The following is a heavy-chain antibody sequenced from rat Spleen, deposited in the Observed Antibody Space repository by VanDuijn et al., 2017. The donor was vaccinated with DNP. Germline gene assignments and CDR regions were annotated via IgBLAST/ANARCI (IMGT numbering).Heavy chain of an antibody. CDR1: GFTFSDYN. Sequence: EVQLVESGGGLVQPGRSLKVSCAAAGFTFSDYNMAWVRQAPKKGLEWVASISYDGSSTDYRDSVKGRFTISRDSEKSTLYLQMDSLKSEDTATYYCTRTGSYFECWGQGGMVPVSS. CDR2: ISYDGSST. D-gene: IGHD5-1*01. J-gene: IGHJ2*01. CDR3: TRTGSYFEC. V-gene: IGHV5-7*01.